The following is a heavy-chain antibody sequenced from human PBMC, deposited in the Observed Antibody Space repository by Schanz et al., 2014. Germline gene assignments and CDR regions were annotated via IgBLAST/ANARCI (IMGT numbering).Heavy chain of an antibody. Sequence: EVRLVESGGGLVKPGGSLRLSCAASGFTFSSYSMSWVRQAPGKGLGWVSFISSSSDYINYADSVKGRFTISRVDAKNSVHLQMNSLRAEDTAVYFCARDMLRRYGALEIWGRGTMVTVSS. CDR2: ISSSSDYI. CDR3: ARDMLRRYGALEI. J-gene: IGHJ3*02. D-gene: IGHD2-8*01. CDR1: GFTFSSYS. V-gene: IGHV3-21*02.